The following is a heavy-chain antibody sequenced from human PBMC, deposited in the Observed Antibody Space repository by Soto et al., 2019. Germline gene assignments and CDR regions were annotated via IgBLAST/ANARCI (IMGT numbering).Heavy chain of an antibody. Sequence: ASVKVSCKASGYTFTIYDINWVRQATGQGLEWMGWMNPNSGNTGYAQEFQGRVTMTRNTSISTAYMELSSLRSEDTAVYYCARAIGSTSNYYYMDVWGKGTTVTVSS. CDR2: MNPNSGNT. J-gene: IGHJ6*03. D-gene: IGHD1-1*01. CDR1: GYTFTIYD. V-gene: IGHV1-8*01. CDR3: ARAIGSTSNYYYMDV.